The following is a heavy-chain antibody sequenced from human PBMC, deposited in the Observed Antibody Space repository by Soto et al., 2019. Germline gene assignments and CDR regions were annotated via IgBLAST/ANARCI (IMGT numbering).Heavy chain of an antibody. CDR3: ARGRYLDSSDYWVANLPFDH. CDR2: ISRSGRGSA. D-gene: IGHD3-22*01. V-gene: IGHV3-23*01. J-gene: IGHJ4*02. CDR1: GFTFNSYV. Sequence: ESGGALVQPGGFLRLSCAASGFTFNSYVMTWVRQAPGEGLEWVSSISRSGRGSAYYADSVKGRFTISRDNSENTLFLQMNNLRDEDTALYYCARGRYLDSSDYWVANLPFDHWGLGTLVTVSS.